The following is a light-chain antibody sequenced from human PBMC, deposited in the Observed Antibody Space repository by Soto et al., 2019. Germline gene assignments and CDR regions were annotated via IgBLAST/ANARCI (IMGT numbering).Light chain of an antibody. J-gene: IGKJ5*01. V-gene: IGKV3-15*01. CDR1: PIISSK. CDR3: QQHRRWPPIT. CDR2: GAS. Sequence: EILMTQSPSTLSASPGERATLSCRASPIISSKLAWYQQKPGQAARLLTHGASARATGIPVRFSGSGSGAECTLTITSLRPEDLAVYYGQQHRRWPPITFGQGTRLDIK.